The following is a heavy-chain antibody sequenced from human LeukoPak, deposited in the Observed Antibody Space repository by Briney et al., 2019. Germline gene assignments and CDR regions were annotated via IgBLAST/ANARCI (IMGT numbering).Heavy chain of an antibody. CDR2: IYYTGST. D-gene: IGHD6-6*01. Sequence: SETLSLTCTVSGGSITNYYWSWIRQHPGKGLEWIGYIYYTGSTNYNPSLKSRVTMFVDMSKNQFSLRLSSVTAADTAVYYCARHRAYSSSSPFDYWGQGTLVTVSS. J-gene: IGHJ4*02. CDR3: ARHRAYSSSSPFDY. CDR1: GGSITNYY. V-gene: IGHV4-59*08.